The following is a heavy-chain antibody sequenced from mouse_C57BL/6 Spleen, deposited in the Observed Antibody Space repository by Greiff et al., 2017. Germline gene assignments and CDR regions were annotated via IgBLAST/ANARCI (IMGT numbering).Heavy chain of an antibody. CDR1: GFTFSSYG. V-gene: IGHV5-6*01. D-gene: IGHD2-4*01. CDR2: ISSGGSYT. CDR3: ASIYDYDDPSYYAMDY. J-gene: IGHJ4*01. Sequence: EVNVVESGGDLVKPGGSLKLSCAASGFTFSSYGMSWVRQTPDKRLEWVATISSGGSYTYYPDSVKGRFTISRDNAKNTLYLQMSSLKSEDTAMYYCASIYDYDDPSYYAMDYWGQGTSVTVSS.